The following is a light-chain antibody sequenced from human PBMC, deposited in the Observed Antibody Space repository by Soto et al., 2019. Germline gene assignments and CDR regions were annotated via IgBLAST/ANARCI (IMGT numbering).Light chain of an antibody. CDR3: QQSYSTPRT. V-gene: IGKV1-39*01. Sequence: DIQMTQSPSSLSASVGDRVTITCRASQSISNYLNWYQQKPGKAPKLLMFAASSLQSGVPSRFRGGGSGTGFTLTISSLQPEDFATYYCQQSYSTPRTFGQGTKVEIK. CDR2: AAS. CDR1: QSISNY. J-gene: IGKJ1*01.